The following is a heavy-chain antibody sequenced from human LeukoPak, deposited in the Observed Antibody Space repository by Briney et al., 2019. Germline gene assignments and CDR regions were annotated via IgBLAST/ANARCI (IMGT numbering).Heavy chain of an antibody. CDR3: ARGGRAKDCSSTSCYASKRDYYYYGMDV. CDR1: GGSISSYY. Sequence: SETLSLTCTVSGGSISSYYWSWIRRPAGKGLEWIGRIYTSGSTNYNPSLKSRVTMSVDTSKNQFSLKLSSVTAADTAVYYCARGGRAKDCSSTSCYASKRDYYYYGMDVWGQGTTVTVSS. J-gene: IGHJ6*02. CDR2: IYTSGST. D-gene: IGHD2-2*01. V-gene: IGHV4-4*07.